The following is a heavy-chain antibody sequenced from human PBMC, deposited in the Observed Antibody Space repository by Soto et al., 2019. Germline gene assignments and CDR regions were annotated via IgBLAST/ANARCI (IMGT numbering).Heavy chain of an antibody. CDR3: ATADGPEYSSHHQFDY. CDR2: ISYDGSNK. CDR1: GFTFSSYA. J-gene: IGHJ4*02. V-gene: IGHV3-30-3*01. D-gene: IGHD6-6*01. Sequence: GGSLRLSCAASGFTFSSYAMHWVRQAPGKGLEWVAVISYDGSNKYYADSVKGRFTISRDNSKNTLYLQMNSLRSEDTAVYYCATADGPEYSSHHQFDYWGQGTLVTVSS.